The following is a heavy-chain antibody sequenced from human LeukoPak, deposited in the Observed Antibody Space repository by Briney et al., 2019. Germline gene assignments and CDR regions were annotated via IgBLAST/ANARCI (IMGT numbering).Heavy chain of an antibody. D-gene: IGHD5-18*01. Sequence: SETLSLTCAVYGGSFSGYYWSWIRQPPGKGLEWLGEINHSGSTNYNPSLKSRVTISVGTSKNQFSLKLSSVTAADTAVYYCARGGIQLWFRRNWFDPWGQGTLVTVSS. V-gene: IGHV4-34*01. CDR2: INHSGST. CDR1: GGSFSGYY. J-gene: IGHJ5*02. CDR3: ARGGIQLWFRRNWFDP.